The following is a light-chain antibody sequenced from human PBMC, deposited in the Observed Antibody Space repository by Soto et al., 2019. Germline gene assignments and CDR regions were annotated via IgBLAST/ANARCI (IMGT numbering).Light chain of an antibody. Sequence: QSALTRPASVSGSPGQSITISCTGTSSDVGGYNYVSWYQQHPGKAPKVMIYDVSKRPSGISNRFSGSKSGNTASLTISGLQVEDEADYYCSSYTSGSTRVVFGGGTKVTVL. CDR2: DVS. J-gene: IGLJ2*01. CDR1: SSDVGGYNY. V-gene: IGLV2-14*03. CDR3: SSYTSGSTRVV.